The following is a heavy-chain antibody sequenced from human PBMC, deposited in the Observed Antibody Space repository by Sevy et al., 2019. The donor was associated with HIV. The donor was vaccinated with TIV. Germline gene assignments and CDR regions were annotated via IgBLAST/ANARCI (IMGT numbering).Heavy chain of an antibody. D-gene: IGHD3-22*01. CDR1: GFTFSSYN. Sequence: LRLSCAASGFTFSSYNMNWVRQAPGKGLEWISSITGDSSYMYDADSVKGRFTISRDNAKNSLYLHMNGLRAEDTAVYYCARDRPTLNYHASSGYNYYFDSWGQGTLVTVSS. J-gene: IGHJ4*02. CDR2: ITGDSSYM. V-gene: IGHV3-21*01. CDR3: ARDRPTLNYHASSGYNYYFDS.